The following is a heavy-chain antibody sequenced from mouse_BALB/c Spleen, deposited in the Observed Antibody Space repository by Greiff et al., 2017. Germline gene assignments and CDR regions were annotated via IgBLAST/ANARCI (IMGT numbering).Heavy chain of an antibody. Sequence: VQLQQSGAELVRPGVSVKISCKGSGYTFTDYAMHWVKQSHAKSLEWIGVISTYYGDASYNQKFKGKATMTVDKSSSTAYMELARLTSEDSAIYYCARGIYYGLDYWGQGTTLTVSS. CDR3: ARGIYYGLDY. J-gene: IGHJ2*01. V-gene: IGHV1S137*01. CDR2: ISTYYGDA. CDR1: GYTFTDYA. D-gene: IGHD1-1*01.